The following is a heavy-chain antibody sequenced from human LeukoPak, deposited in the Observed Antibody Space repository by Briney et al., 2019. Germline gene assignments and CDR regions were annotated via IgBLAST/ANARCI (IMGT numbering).Heavy chain of an antibody. D-gene: IGHD5/OR15-5a*01. CDR1: GFTLSSYE. J-gene: IGHJ3*02. CDR3: AKDTSVGASDI. CDR2: IDYSGGST. V-gene: IGHV3-23*01. Sequence: GGSLRLSCTASGFTLSSYEMSWIRQAPGKGLEWVSSIDYSGGSTHYADSVMGRFIISRDSSKNTLYLQMNSLRAEDTTVYYCAKDTSVGASDIWGQGTMVTVSS.